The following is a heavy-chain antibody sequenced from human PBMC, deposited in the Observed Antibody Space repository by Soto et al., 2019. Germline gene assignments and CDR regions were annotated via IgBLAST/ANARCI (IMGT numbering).Heavy chain of an antibody. D-gene: IGHD1-7*01. Sequence: EVQLLESGGGLVQPGGSLRLFCAASGFTFSSYAMSWVRQAPGKGLEWVSEISGSGGSTYYADAVKGRFTISRDNSKNTLYLQRNSLRAEDTAIYFCAKGRGTITRYFGMDVWGQGTSVTVSS. CDR2: ISGSGGST. V-gene: IGHV3-23*01. CDR1: GFTFSSYA. CDR3: AKGRGTITRYFGMDV. J-gene: IGHJ6*02.